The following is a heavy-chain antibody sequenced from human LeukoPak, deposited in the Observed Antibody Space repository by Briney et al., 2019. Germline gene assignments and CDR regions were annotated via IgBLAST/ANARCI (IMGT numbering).Heavy chain of an antibody. D-gene: IGHD5-18*01. J-gene: IGHJ4*02. Sequence: GGSLRLSCAASGFTFRDYAMSWVRQAPGKGLEWVATIGNTETFYADSVTGRFTISRDNSKNTVNLQMNRLRVEDTAIYYCAKDWIQFNRVFDCFDSWGQGTLVTVSS. CDR2: IGNTET. CDR1: GFTFRDYA. CDR3: AKDWIQFNRVFDCFDS. V-gene: IGHV3-23*01.